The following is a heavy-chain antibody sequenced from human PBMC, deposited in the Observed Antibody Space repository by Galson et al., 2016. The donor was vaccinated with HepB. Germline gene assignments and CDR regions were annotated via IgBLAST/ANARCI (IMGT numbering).Heavy chain of an antibody. Sequence: SLRLSCADSGFTFSSYSMNWVRQAPGKGLEWVSSISSSSSSIYYADSVRGRFTISRDNAKNPLYLQMNSLRVEDTAVYYCAREKGWSTMASHWFDPWGQGTLVIVSA. D-gene: IGHD4/OR15-4a*01. CDR3: AREKGWSTMASHWFDP. CDR1: GFTFSSYS. V-gene: IGHV3-21*01. CDR2: ISSSSSSI. J-gene: IGHJ5*02.